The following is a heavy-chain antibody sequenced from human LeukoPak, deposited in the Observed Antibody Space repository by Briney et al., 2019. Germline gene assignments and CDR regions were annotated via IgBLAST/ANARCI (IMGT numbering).Heavy chain of an antibody. D-gene: IGHD6-19*01. V-gene: IGHV3-23*01. CDR3: AKDTSTISVSGTCFDY. CDR2: ISGSGGST. CDR1: GFTFSSYA. J-gene: IGHJ4*02. Sequence: PGGSLRLSCAASGFTFSSYAMSWVRQAPGKGLEWVSAISGSGGSTYYADFVKGRFTISRDNSKNTLYLQMNSLRAEDTAVYYCAKDTSTISVSGTCFDYWGQGTLVTVSS.